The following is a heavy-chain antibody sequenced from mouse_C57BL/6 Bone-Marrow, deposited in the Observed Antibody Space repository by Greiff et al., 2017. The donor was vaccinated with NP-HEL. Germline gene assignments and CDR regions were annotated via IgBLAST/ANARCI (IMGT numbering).Heavy chain of an antibody. Sequence: QVQLQQSGAELARPGASVKLSCKASGYTFTSYGISWVKQRTGQGLEWIGEIYPRSGNTYYNEKFKGKATLTADKSSSTAYMELRSLTSEDSAVYFCARRQLRLPWCAYWGQGTLVTVSA. CDR2: IYPRSGNT. CDR1: GYTFTSYG. V-gene: IGHV1-81*01. CDR3: ARRQLRLPWCAY. D-gene: IGHD3-2*02. J-gene: IGHJ3*01.